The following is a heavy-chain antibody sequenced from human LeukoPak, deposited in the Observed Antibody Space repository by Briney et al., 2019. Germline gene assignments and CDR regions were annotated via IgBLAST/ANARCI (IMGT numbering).Heavy chain of an antibody. V-gene: IGHV4-39*01. Sequence: SETLSLTCTVSGGSISSSSYYWGWIRQPPGKGLEWIGRIYYSGSTYYNPSLKSRVTISVDTSKNQFSLKLSSVTAADTAVYYCAKSRSDCSGGSCYPPRFDPWGQGTLVTVSS. D-gene: IGHD2-15*01. CDR2: IYYSGST. J-gene: IGHJ5*02. CDR1: GGSISSSSYY. CDR3: AKSRSDCSGGSCYPPRFDP.